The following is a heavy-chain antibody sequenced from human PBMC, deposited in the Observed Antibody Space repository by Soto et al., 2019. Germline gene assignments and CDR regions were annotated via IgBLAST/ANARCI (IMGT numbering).Heavy chain of an antibody. J-gene: IGHJ6*02. Sequence: QVQLVQSGAEVKKPGSSVKVSCMASGVTFSSYAISWVRQAPGQGLEWMGGIIPISGTANYAQKFQGRVTITADESTSTAYMELSSLRSEDTAVYYCARSQGSSTTLEIYYYYYYGMDVWGQGTTVTVSS. CDR3: ARSQGSSTTLEIYYYYYYGMDV. D-gene: IGHD2-2*01. V-gene: IGHV1-69*01. CDR2: IIPISGTA. CDR1: GVTFSSYA.